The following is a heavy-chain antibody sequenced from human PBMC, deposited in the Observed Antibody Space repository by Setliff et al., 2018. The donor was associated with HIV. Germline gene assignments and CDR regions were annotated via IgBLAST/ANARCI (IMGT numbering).Heavy chain of an antibody. D-gene: IGHD2-21*02. Sequence: SETLSLTCTVSGFSITRSYYWGWMRQPPGKGLEWIGSIYHDGTTHYNPSLKSRVTLSVDTSKNQFSLNLSSVTAADTAVYYCARDPIYCGGDCYGDYWGQGTLVTVSS. J-gene: IGHJ4*02. CDR1: GFSITRSYY. CDR3: ARDPIYCGGDCYGDY. V-gene: IGHV4-38-2*02. CDR2: IYHDGTT.